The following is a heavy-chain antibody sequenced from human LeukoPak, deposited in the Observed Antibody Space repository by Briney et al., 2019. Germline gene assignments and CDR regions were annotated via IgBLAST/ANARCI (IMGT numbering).Heavy chain of an antibody. Sequence: QTGGSLRLSCAASGFTFDDYAMPWVRQAPGRGLEWVSGISWNSGSIGYADSVKGRFTISRDNAKNSLYLQMNSLRAEDMALYYCAKDGDTAGYFDYWGQGTLVTVSS. CDR1: GFTFDDYA. CDR3: AKDGDTAGYFDY. D-gene: IGHD5-18*01. J-gene: IGHJ4*02. CDR2: ISWNSGSI. V-gene: IGHV3-9*03.